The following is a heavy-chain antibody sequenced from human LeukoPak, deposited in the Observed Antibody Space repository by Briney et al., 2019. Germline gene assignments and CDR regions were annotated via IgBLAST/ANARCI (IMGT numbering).Heavy chain of an antibody. D-gene: IGHD2-15*01. V-gene: IGHV4-34*01. J-gene: IGHJ5*02. Sequence: SETLSLTCAVYIDSFSNYHWNWIRQTPAKGMEWIGEVNESGGTNISPSLRSRVTISVDTSKNQFSLKLSSVTAADTAVYYCARDQVVEKAGTFDPWGQGTLVTVSS. CDR1: IDSFSNYH. CDR3: ARDQVVEKAGTFDP. CDR2: VNESGGT.